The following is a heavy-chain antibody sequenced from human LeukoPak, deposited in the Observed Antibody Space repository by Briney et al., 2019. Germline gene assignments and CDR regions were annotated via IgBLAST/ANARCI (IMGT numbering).Heavy chain of an antibody. CDR1: GYTFTGYY. Sequence: ASVKVSCKASGYTFTGYYMHWVRQAPGQGLEWMGWINPNSGGRNYAQKFQGRVTMTRDTSLSTAYMELSRLRSDDTAVYYCARDLNYYDSSSWGQGTLVTVSS. CDR2: INPNSGGR. D-gene: IGHD3-22*01. CDR3: ARDLNYYDSSS. J-gene: IGHJ4*02. V-gene: IGHV1-2*02.